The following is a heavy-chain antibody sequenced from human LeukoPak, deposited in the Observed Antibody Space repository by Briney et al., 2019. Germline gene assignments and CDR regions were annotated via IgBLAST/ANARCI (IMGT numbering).Heavy chain of an antibody. D-gene: IGHD3-22*01. V-gene: IGHV4-34*01. CDR3: AASSGYYYRDY. CDR1: GGSFSGYY. CDR2: INHSGST. Sequence: SETLSLTCAVYGGSFSGYYWSWIRQPPGKGLEWIGEINHSGSTNYNPSLKSRVIISVDTSKNQFSLKLSSVTAADTAVYYCAASSGYYYRDYWGQGTLVTVSS. J-gene: IGHJ4*02.